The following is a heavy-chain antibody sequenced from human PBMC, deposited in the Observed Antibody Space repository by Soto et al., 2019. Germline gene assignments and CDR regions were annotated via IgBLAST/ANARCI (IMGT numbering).Heavy chain of an antibody. CDR2: LYYTGST. J-gene: IGHJ6*02. Sequence: SETLSLTCNVSGGSISDVYWSWIRQSPGKRLEWIGYLYYTGSTNYNPALKSRVTISLDTSKNQFSLKVRSVTAADTAVYYCARGGGYDFRSSQAPPIDVWGQGTTVTVSS. CDR3: ARGGGYDFRSSQAPPIDV. CDR1: GGSISDVY. D-gene: IGHD3-3*01. V-gene: IGHV4-59*01.